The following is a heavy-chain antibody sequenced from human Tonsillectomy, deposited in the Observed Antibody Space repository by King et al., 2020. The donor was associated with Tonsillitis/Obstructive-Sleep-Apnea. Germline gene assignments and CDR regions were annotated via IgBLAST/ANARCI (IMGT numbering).Heavy chain of an antibody. J-gene: IGHJ4*02. Sequence: VQLVESGGGLVKPGGSLRLSCAASGFTYSDYYMSWIRQAPGKGREWGSYISSSSSYTNYADSVKGRFTISRDNAKNSLYLQMNSLRAEDTAVYYCARAIVVVPAAIRYFDYWGQGTLVTVSS. CDR2: ISSSSSYT. D-gene: IGHD2-2*01. CDR3: ARAIVVVPAAIRYFDY. V-gene: IGHV3-11*05. CDR1: GFTYSDYY.